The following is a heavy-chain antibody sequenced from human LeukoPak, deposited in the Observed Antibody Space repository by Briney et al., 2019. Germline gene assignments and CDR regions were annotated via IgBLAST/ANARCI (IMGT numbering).Heavy chain of an antibody. Sequence: GGSLRLSCAASGFTFNTYNMNWVRQTPSKGLEWISYISSSSGAIYYADSVKGRFTISRDNSKNTLYLQMNSLRADDTAVYYCARGRSGSHHFDSWGQGTLVTVPS. CDR2: ISSSSGAI. J-gene: IGHJ4*02. D-gene: IGHD3-10*01. V-gene: IGHV3-48*01. CDR3: ARGRSGSHHFDS. CDR1: GFTFNTYN.